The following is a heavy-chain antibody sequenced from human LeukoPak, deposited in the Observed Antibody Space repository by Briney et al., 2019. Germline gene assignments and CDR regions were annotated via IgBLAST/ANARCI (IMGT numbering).Heavy chain of an antibody. CDR3: AGTYDFWSGYYGMDV. D-gene: IGHD3-3*01. J-gene: IGHJ6*02. Sequence: TSETLSLTCAVYGGSFSGYYWSWIRQPPGKGLEWIGEINHSGSTNYNPSLKSRVTISVGTSKNQFSLKLSSVTAADTAVYYCAGTYDFWSGYYGMDVWGQGTTVTVSS. V-gene: IGHV4-34*01. CDR1: GGSFSGYY. CDR2: INHSGST.